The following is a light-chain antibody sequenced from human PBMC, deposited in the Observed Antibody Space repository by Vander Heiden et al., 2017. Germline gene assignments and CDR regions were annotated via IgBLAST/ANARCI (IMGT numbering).Light chain of an antibody. Sequence: VLTHPPSVPGPPGQRVTISCTGSSANIGAGYDVHWYQQLPGTAPKLLIYGNSNRPSGVPDRFSGSKSGTSASLAITGLQAEDEADYYCQSYDSSLSVVVFGGGTKLTGL. CDR2: GNS. J-gene: IGLJ2*01. V-gene: IGLV1-40*01. CDR1: SANIGAGYD. CDR3: QSYDSSLSVVV.